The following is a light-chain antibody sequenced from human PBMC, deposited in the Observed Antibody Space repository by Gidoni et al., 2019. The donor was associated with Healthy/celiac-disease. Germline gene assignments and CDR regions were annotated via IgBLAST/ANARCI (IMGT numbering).Light chain of an antibody. J-gene: IGKJ3*01. CDR3: QQYNSYPFT. CDR1: QSISSW. Sequence: VGDRVTITCRASQSISSWLAWYQQKPGKAPKLLIYKASSLESGVPSRFSGSGSGTEFTLTISSLQPDDFATYYCQQYNSYPFTFGPGTKVDIK. V-gene: IGKV1-5*03. CDR2: KAS.